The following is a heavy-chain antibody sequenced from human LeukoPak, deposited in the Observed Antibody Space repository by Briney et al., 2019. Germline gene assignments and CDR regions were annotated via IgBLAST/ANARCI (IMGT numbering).Heavy chain of an antibody. D-gene: IGHD6-13*01. CDR1: GGSFSGYY. V-gene: IGHV4-34*01. CDR3: ARRLVIAASLRVRDYGMDV. CDR2: INHSGST. Sequence: SETLSLTCAVYGGSFSGYYWSWIRQPPGKGLEWIGEINHSGSTNYNPSLKSRVTISVDTSKNQFSLKLSSVTAADTAVYYCARRLVIAASLRVRDYGMDVWGQGTTVTVSS. J-gene: IGHJ6*02.